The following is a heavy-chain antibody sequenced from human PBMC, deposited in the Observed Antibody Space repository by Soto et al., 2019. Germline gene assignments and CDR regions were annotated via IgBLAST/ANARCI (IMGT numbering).Heavy chain of an antibody. J-gene: IGHJ4*02. CDR1: GGTFSSYA. V-gene: IGHV1-69*13. CDR2: IIPSAGTA. D-gene: IGHD5-18*01. Sequence: SVKVSCKASGGTFSSYAISWVRQAPGQGLEWMGGIIPSAGTANYAQKFQGRVTITADASTSTVYMDLVSLRSEDTALYFCASSPRPEGIQLFLLDYWGQGTQVTVSS. CDR3: ASSPRPEGIQLFLLDY.